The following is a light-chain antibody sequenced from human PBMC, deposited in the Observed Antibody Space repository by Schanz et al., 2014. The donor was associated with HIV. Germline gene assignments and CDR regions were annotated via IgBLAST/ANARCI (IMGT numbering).Light chain of an antibody. CDR2: DVS. V-gene: IGLV2-14*01. Sequence: QSVLTQPASVSGSPGQSITISCTGTSSDVGDYDYVSWYQQHPGKAPKLMIYDVSNRASGVSNHFSGSKSGNTASLTISGLQAEDEADYYCSSYGGSNNLVFGGGTKLTVL. J-gene: IGLJ3*02. CDR1: SSDVGDYDY. CDR3: SSYGGSNNLV.